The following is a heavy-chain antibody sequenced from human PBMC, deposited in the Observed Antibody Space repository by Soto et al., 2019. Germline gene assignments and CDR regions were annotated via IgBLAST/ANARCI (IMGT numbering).Heavy chain of an antibody. Sequence: GGSLRLSCAASGFNVGDYEMNWVRQAPGKGLEWISMITSGGTVFYYADSVRGRFAISRDDTENSLHLQMNSLRVEDTAMYYCARGRYALGVWGQGPTVTVYS. D-gene: IGHD3-9*01. J-gene: IGHJ6*02. V-gene: IGHV3-48*03. CDR1: GFNVGDYE. CDR3: ARGRYALGV. CDR2: ITSGGTVF.